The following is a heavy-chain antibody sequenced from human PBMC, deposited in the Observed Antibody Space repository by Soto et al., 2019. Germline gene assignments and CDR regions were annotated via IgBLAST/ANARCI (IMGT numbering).Heavy chain of an antibody. CDR1: GFTFSSYG. CDR2: ISCDGSNK. D-gene: IGHD5-12*01. V-gene: IGHV3-30*18. J-gene: IGHJ6*02. CDR3: AKLQYMDIVATIVLGGMGV. Sequence: QVQLVESGGGVIQPGRSLRLSCAASGFTFSSYGMHWVRQAPGKGLEWVALISCDGSNKYYADSVRGRFTISRDNSKNTLYLRMNSLRAEDKAVYYCAKLQYMDIVATIVLGGMGVWGHGTTVTVSS.